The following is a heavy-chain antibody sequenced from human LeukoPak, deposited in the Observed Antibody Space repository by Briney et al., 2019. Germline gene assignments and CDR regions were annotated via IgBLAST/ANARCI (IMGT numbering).Heavy chain of an antibody. V-gene: IGHV1-69*13. CDR3: ARDVTIFGVVMNYYYMDV. CDR1: GGTFSSYA. J-gene: IGHJ6*03. CDR2: IIPIFGTA. Sequence: ASVKVSCKASGGTFSSYAISWVRQAPGQGLEWMGGIIPIFGTANYAQKFQGRVTITADESTSTAYMELSSLRSEDTAVYYCARDVTIFGVVMNYYYMDVWGKGTTVTVSS. D-gene: IGHD3-3*01.